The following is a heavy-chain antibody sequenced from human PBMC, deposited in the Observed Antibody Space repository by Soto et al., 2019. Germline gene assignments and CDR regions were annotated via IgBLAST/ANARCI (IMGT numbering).Heavy chain of an antibody. CDR2: IWYDGSKK. D-gene: IGHD2-21*01. J-gene: IGHJ4*02. Sequence: QVQLVESGGGVVQPGRSLRLSCAASGFTFSSYGMHWVRQAPGKGLERVAVIWYDGSKKYYADSVKGRFTISRDNSKNTLYLQLNSLRAEDTAVYYCARGRGGIGVGGDYFGYWGQGTLVAVAS. CDR3: ARGRGGIGVGGDYFGY. V-gene: IGHV3-33*01. CDR1: GFTFSSYG.